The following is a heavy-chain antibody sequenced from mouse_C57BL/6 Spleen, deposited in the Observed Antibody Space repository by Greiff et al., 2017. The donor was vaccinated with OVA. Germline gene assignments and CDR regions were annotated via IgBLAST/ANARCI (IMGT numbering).Heavy chain of an antibody. J-gene: IGHJ4*01. CDR2: INPSTGGT. V-gene: IGHV1-42*01. D-gene: IGHD3-3*01. Sequence: EVQLQQSGPELVKPGASVKISCKASGYSFTGYYMNWVKQSPEKSLEWIGEINPSTGGTTYNQKFKAKATLTVDKSSSTAYMQLKSLTSEDSAVYYCARWGDLHAMDDWGKGTSVTVSS. CDR3: ARWGDLHAMDD. CDR1: GYSFTGYY.